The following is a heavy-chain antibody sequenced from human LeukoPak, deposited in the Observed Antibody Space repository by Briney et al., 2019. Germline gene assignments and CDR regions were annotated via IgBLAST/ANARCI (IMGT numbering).Heavy chain of an antibody. V-gene: IGHV1-46*01. Sequence: GASVKVSCKASGYTFTSYYMHWVRQAPGQGLEWMGIINPSGGSTSYAQKFQGRVTMTRDTSTSTVYMELSSLRSEDTAVYYCARGTLLDYDSSGYSGIDYWGQGTLVTVSS. D-gene: IGHD3-22*01. J-gene: IGHJ4*02. CDR3: ARGTLLDYDSSGYSGIDY. CDR1: GYTFTSYY. CDR2: INPSGGST.